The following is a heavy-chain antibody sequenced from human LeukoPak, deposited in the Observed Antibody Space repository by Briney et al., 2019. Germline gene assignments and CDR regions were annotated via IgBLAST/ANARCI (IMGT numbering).Heavy chain of an antibody. CDR3: ARKGAIELVPAFFGRFDP. V-gene: IGHV1-46*01. J-gene: IGHJ5*02. Sequence: ASVKVSCKASGYTFTSYYMHWVRRAPGQGLEWMGIINPSGGSTSYAQKFQGRVTMTRDTSTSTVYMELSSLRSEDTAVYYCARKGAIELVPAFFGRFDPWGQGTLVTVSS. CDR2: INPSGGST. CDR1: GYTFTSYY. D-gene: IGHD2-2*01.